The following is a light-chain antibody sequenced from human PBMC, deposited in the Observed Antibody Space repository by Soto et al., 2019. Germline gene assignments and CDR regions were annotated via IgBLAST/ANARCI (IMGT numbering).Light chain of an antibody. V-gene: IGLV1-47*01. Sequence: QSVLTQPPSVSGTPGQRVTISCSGLSSNIGIHYIYWYQHVPGTAPKLLILRNNERPSGVPDRFSGSKSGTSASLAISGLRSEGGAAYYCCAWDERLSGWGFGGGTKLTVL. CDR1: SSNIGIHY. CDR3: CAWDERLSGWG. CDR2: RNN. J-gene: IGLJ3*02.